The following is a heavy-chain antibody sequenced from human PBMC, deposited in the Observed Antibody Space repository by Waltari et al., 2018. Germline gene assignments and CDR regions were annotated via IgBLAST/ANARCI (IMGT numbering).Heavy chain of an antibody. CDR1: GESVSSPYL. V-gene: IGHV4-4*02. D-gene: IGHD2-15*01. J-gene: IGHJ4*02. CDR2: VHGSGRT. CDR3: ARDRGRGLYLDS. Sequence: QLKLQESGPGLVKPSGTLLLTCGVSGESVSSPYLWNWVRQPPGKGLEWIGQVHGSGRTNYNPSFASRVTVSLDTSNNHFSLRGTSATAADTAVYYCARDRGRGLYLDSWGPGTLVTVSP.